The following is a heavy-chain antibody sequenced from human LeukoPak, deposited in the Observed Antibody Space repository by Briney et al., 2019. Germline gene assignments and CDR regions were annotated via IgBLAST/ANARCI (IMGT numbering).Heavy chain of an antibody. CDR1: GFMFSSYG. Sequence: PGGSLRLSCAASGFMFSSYGMYWVRQAPGKGLEWVAVIWYDGSNKCYTDSVRGRFTISRDNSKNTLYLQMNSLRVEDTAVYYCAKGPSDTTLATAFDYWGQGTLVTVSS. V-gene: IGHV3-33*06. CDR2: IWYDGSNK. J-gene: IGHJ4*02. D-gene: IGHD5-18*01. CDR3: AKGPSDTTLATAFDY.